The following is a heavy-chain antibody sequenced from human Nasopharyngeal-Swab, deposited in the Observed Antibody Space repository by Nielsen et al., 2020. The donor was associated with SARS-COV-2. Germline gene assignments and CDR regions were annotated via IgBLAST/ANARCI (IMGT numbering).Heavy chain of an antibody. CDR3: ARDLPAMANDAFDI. D-gene: IGHD5-18*01. V-gene: IGHV3-33*01. CDR1: GFTFSSSG. Sequence: GKSLKISCAASGFTFSSSGMHWVRQAPGKGLAWVAVIWYDGSTKYYSDPVKGRFTLSRDNSKNTLYLQMNSLRAEDTAVYYCARDLPAMANDAFDIWGQGTMVTVSS. CDR2: IWYDGSTK. J-gene: IGHJ3*02.